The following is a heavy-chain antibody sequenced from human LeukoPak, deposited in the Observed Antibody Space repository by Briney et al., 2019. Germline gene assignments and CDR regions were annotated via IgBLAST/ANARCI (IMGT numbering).Heavy chain of an antibody. J-gene: IGHJ6*04. CDR2: ISYDGSNK. V-gene: IGHV3-30*04. D-gene: IGHD3-9*01. Sequence: GGSLRLSCAASGFTFSSYATHWVCQAPGKGLEWMAVISYDGSNKYYADSVKGRFTISRDNSKNTLYLQMNSLRAEDTAVYYCARGDDILTGAPYYYYGMDVWGKGTTVTVSS. CDR3: ARGDDILTGAPYYYYGMDV. CDR1: GFTFSSYA.